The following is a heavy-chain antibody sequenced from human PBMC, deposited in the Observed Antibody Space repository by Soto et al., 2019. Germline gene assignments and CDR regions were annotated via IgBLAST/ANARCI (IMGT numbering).Heavy chain of an antibody. Sequence: ASVTLSWKASGYPFASYYRHWARQAPGQGLEWIGIINPSGGSTSSAQKFQGRVTMTRDTATSTGYMELSSLRSEDTAVYYCAREGSITIVGVVADAFEIRGQGTMVTVSS. CDR2: INPSGGST. CDR1: GYPFASYY. D-gene: IGHD3-3*01. V-gene: IGHV1-46*01. CDR3: AREGSITIVGVVADAFEI. J-gene: IGHJ3*02.